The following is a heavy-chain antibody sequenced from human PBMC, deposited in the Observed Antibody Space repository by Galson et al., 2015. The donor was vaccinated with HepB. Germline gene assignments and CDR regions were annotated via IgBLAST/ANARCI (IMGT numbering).Heavy chain of an antibody. V-gene: IGHV3-21*01. CDR2: ISSDSSNI. J-gene: IGHJ4*02. CDR1: GFTFNTYS. CDR3: ARDWQWLVPSFDF. Sequence: SLRLSCAASGFTFNTYSMNWVRQAPGKGLEWVSSISSDSSNIYYADSVKGRFTISRDNAKSSLYLQMNSLRAEDTAVYYCARDWQWLVPSFDFWGQGTLVTVSS. D-gene: IGHD6-19*01.